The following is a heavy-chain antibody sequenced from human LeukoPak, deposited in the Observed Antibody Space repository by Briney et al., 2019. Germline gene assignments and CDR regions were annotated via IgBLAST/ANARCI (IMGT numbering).Heavy chain of an antibody. D-gene: IGHD2-21*01. Sequence: GGSLRLSCVGSGFTFSHAWMSWVRQAPGKGLEWVGRIKSRGGGETTDYAAPLKGRFTISRDDSRNMVFLQMTSLTNEDTATYYCAKLRSLDDVASSFDCWGQGTLVTVSS. CDR2: IKSRGGGETT. CDR3: AKLRSLDDVASSFDC. CDR1: GFTFSHAW. J-gene: IGHJ4*02. V-gene: IGHV3-15*01.